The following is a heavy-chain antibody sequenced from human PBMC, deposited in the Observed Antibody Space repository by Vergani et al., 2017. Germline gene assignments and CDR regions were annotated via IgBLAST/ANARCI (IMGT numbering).Heavy chain of an antibody. CDR2: IWYDGSNK. D-gene: IGHD6-25*01. CDR3: ARSAAANGMDV. Sequence: VQLLESGGGLVQPGRSLRLSCAASGFTFSSYGMHWVRQAPGKGLEWVAVIWYDGSNKYYADSVKGRFTISRDNSKNTLYLQMNSLRAEDTAVYYCARSAAANGMDVWGQGTTVTVSS. J-gene: IGHJ6*02. V-gene: IGHV3-33*01. CDR1: GFTFSSYG.